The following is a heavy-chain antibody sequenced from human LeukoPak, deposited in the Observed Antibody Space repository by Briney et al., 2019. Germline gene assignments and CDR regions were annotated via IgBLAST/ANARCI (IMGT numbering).Heavy chain of an antibody. J-gene: IGHJ4*02. Sequence: GGSLRLSCSVSGFTFSTYVMHWVRQAPGKGLEYVSAISSNGDNTYYADSVKGRFTISRDNSKNTLYLQMSSLRADDTAVYYWVRGTGYWGPGTLVTASS. CDR1: GFTFSTYV. CDR3: VRGTGY. CDR2: ISSNGDNT. V-gene: IGHV3-64D*06.